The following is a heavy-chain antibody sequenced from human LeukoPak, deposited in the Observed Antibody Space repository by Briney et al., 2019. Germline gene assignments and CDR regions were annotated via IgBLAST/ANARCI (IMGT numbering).Heavy chain of an antibody. V-gene: IGHV1-2*04. D-gene: IGHD3-22*01. CDR2: IRPNSGGT. J-gene: IGHJ4*02. Sequence: ASVKVSCKASGYTFTGYYMHWVRQAPGQGLEWMGWIRPNSGGTNYAQKFQGWVTMTRDTSISTAYMELSRLRSDDTAVYYCARAGTPRTYYYDSSGYYHFDYWGQGTLVTVSS. CDR3: ARAGTPRTYYYDSSGYYHFDY. CDR1: GYTFTGYY.